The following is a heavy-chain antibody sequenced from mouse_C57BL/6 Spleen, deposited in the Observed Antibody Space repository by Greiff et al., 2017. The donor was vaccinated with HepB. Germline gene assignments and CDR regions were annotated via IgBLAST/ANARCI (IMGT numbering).Heavy chain of an antibody. V-gene: IGHV1-59*01. CDR2: IDPSDSYT. J-gene: IGHJ3*01. CDR3: AREEKYFAY. Sequence: QVQLQQPGAELVRPGTSVKLSCKASGYTFTSYWMTWVKQRPGQGLEWIGVIDPSDSYTNYNEKFKGKATVTVDTSSSTAYMQLSSLTSEDSAVYNCAREEKYFAYWGQGTLVTVSA. CDR1: GYTFTSYW. D-gene: IGHD5-1*01.